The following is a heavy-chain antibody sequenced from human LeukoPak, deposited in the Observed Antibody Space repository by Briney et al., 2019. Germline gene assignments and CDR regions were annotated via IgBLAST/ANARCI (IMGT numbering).Heavy chain of an antibody. D-gene: IGHD3-3*01. CDR1: GFTVSSNY. V-gene: IGHV3-66*01. CDR2: IYSGGET. Sequence: GGSLRLSCAASGFTVSSNYMNWVRQAPGKGLEWVSIIYSGGETYYADSVKGRFTISRDNFKNTLYLQMNRLRAEDTAVYYCARGAFYDDAFDFSGQGTMVTVSS. CDR3: ARGAFYDDAFDF. J-gene: IGHJ3*01.